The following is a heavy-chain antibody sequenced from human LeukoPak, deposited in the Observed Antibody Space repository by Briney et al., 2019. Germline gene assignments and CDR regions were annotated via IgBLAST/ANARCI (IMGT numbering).Heavy chain of an antibody. D-gene: IGHD5-18*01. CDR3: ARVRGGYNYARGPLDM. V-gene: IGHV3-21*06. CDR2: MTSSSTFI. Sequence: GGSLRLSCAGSGFTFSSYSMNWVRQAPGKGLEWVSSMTSSSTFIYYADSVKGRFTISRDNAKNSLYLQMNSLRAEDTAVYYCARVRGGYNYARGPLDMWGQGTMVTVSS. J-gene: IGHJ3*02. CDR1: GFTFSSYS.